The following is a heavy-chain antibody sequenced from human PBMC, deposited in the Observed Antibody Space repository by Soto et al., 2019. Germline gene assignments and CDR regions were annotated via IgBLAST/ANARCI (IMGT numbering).Heavy chain of an antibody. CDR1: GYTFTSYA. CDR2: INAGNGNT. J-gene: IGHJ3*02. Sequence: GASVKVSCKASGYTFTSYAMHWVRQAPGQRLEWMGWINAGNGNTRYSQKFQGRVTITRDTSASTAYMELSSLRSEDTAVYYCARAPIKEVPGCSGGSCYSEYGAFDIWGQGTMVTVSS. V-gene: IGHV1-3*01. CDR3: ARAPIKEVPGCSGGSCYSEYGAFDI. D-gene: IGHD2-15*01.